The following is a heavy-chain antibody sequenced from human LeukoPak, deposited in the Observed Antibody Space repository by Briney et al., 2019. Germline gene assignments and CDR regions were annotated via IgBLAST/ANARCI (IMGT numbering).Heavy chain of an antibody. V-gene: IGHV5-51*01. CDR1: GYSFTSYW. J-gene: IGHJ5*02. D-gene: IGHD3-9*01. Sequence: GESLKISCKGSGYSFTSYWIGWVRQMPGKGLEWMGIIYPGDSDTRYSPSFQGQVTISADKSISTAYLQWSSLKASDTAMYYCARGSDDILTGLSCDWFDPWGQGTLVTVSS. CDR3: ARGSDDILTGLSCDWFDP. CDR2: IYPGDSDT.